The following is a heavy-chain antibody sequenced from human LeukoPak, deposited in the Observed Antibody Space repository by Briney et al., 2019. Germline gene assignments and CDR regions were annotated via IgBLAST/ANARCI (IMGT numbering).Heavy chain of an antibody. CDR3: ARARGYKYGIFDI. V-gene: IGHV4-39*07. Sequence: SETLSLTCIVSAGSVSTIDYYWAWIRLPPGKGLEWIGSLSYTGGPFYNASLKGRATISVDHSKNQFFLSLTSVTAADSAVYYCARARGYKYGIFDIWGQATMVIVSS. CDR2: LSYTGGP. CDR1: AGSVSTIDYY. J-gene: IGHJ3*02. D-gene: IGHD5-18*01.